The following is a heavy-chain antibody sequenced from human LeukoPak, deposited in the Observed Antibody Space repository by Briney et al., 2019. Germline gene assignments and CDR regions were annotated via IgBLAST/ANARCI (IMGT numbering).Heavy chain of an antibody. V-gene: IGHV3-23*01. J-gene: IGHJ4*02. D-gene: IGHD4-17*01. CDR3: ARVVLSGLDYGDYDYYFDY. Sequence: GGSLRLSCAASGFTFSSYAMNWVRQAPGEGLEWISSISGSGDNTYYADSVKGRFTISRDNSKNTLYLQMNSLRAEDTAVYYCARVVLSGLDYGDYDYYFDYWGQGTLVTVSS. CDR1: GFTFSSYA. CDR2: ISGSGDNT.